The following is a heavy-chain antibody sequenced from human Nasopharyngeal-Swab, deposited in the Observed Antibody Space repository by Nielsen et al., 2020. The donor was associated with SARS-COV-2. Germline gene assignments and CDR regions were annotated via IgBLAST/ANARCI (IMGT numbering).Heavy chain of an antibody. CDR3: AKVTGSGWYGLGY. Sequence: GESLKISCAASGFTFSSYAMSWVRQAPGKGLEWVSAISGSGGSTYYADSVKGRFTISRDNSKNTLYLQMNSLRAEDTAVYYCAKVTGSGWYGLGYWGQGTLVTVSS. V-gene: IGHV3-23*01. CDR1: GFTFSSYA. CDR2: ISGSGGST. D-gene: IGHD6-19*01. J-gene: IGHJ4*02.